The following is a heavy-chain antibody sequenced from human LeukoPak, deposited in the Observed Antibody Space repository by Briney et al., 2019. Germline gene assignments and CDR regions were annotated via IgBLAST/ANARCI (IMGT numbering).Heavy chain of an antibody. Sequence: PGGSLRLSCAASGFTFSSYEMNWVRQAPGKGLEWVSAISGSGGSTYYADSVKGRFTISRDNSKNTLYLQMNSLRAEDTAVYYCARDQHTMVRGVPASYYYAMDVWGQGTTVTVSS. D-gene: IGHD3-10*01. CDR1: GFTFSSYE. V-gene: IGHV3-23*01. CDR3: ARDQHTMVRGVPASYYYAMDV. CDR2: ISGSGGST. J-gene: IGHJ6*02.